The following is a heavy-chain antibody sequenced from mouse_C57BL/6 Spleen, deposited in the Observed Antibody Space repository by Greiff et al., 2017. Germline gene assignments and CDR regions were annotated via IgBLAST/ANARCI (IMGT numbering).Heavy chain of an antibody. J-gene: IGHJ4*01. CDR3: AGGYYSNYEEGAMDY. CDR2: VDPNSGGT. Sequence: VQLQQPGAELVKPGASVKLSCKASGYTFTSYWMHWVKQRPGRGLEWIGRVDPNSGGTKYNEKFKSKATLTVDKPSSTAYMQLSSLTSEDSAVYYCAGGYYSNYEEGAMDYWGQGTSVTVSS. D-gene: IGHD2-5*01. CDR1: GYTFTSYW. V-gene: IGHV1-72*01.